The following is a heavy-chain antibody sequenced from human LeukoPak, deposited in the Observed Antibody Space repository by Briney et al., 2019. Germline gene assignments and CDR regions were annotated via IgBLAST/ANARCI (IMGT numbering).Heavy chain of an antibody. CDR2: IKQDGSDK. J-gene: IGHJ3*02. V-gene: IGHV3-7*03. D-gene: IGHD4-17*01. CDR3: ARERYGRDAFDI. Sequence: GGSLRLSCGASGFTFSRHWMRWVRQAPGKGLEWVANIKQDGSDKYYVDCVKGRFTISRDNAKNSLYLQMDSLRAEDTAVYYCARERYGRDAFDIWGQGTMVIVFS. CDR1: GFTFSRHW.